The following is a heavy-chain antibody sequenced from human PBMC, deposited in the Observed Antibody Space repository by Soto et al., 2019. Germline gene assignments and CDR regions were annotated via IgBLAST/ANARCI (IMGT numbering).Heavy chain of an antibody. CDR3: ARALRFYDFWSGYWGPYYYYYGMDV. Sequence: PGGSLRLSCAASGFTFSSYGMHWVRQAPGKGLEWVAVISYDGSNKYYADSVKGRFTISRDNSKNTLYLQMNSLRAEDTAVYYCARALRFYDFWSGYWGPYYYYYGMDVWGQGTTVTVSS. J-gene: IGHJ6*02. CDR2: ISYDGSNK. D-gene: IGHD3-3*01. V-gene: IGHV3-30*03. CDR1: GFTFSSYG.